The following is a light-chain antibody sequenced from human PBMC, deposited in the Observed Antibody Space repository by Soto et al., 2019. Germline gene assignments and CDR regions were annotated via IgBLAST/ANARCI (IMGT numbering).Light chain of an antibody. CDR2: AAS. Sequence: AIRMTQSPSSLSASTGDRVTITCRASQGISSYLAWYQQKPGKAPKLLIYAASTLQSGVPSRFSGSGSGTDFTLTISCLQSEDFAAYYCHQYYSSPFTFGPGTKVDIK. V-gene: IGKV1-8*01. CDR1: QGISSY. J-gene: IGKJ3*01. CDR3: HQYYSSPFT.